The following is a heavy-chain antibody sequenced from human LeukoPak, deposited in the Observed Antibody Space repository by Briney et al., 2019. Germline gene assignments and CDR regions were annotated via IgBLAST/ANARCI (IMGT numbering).Heavy chain of an antibody. CDR3: ARHKANGDYSSDY. Sequence: GESLQISCKGSGYRFTSYWIGWVRQLPGKGLEWMGIIYPGDSDTRYSPSFQGQVTISADKSISTAYLQWSSLKASDTAMYYCARHKANGDYSSDYWGQGTLVTVSS. J-gene: IGHJ4*02. CDR1: GYRFTSYW. V-gene: IGHV5-51*01. CDR2: IYPGDSDT. D-gene: IGHD4-17*01.